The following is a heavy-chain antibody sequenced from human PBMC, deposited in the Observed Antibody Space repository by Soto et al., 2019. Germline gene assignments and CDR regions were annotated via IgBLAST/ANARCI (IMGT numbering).Heavy chain of an antibody. J-gene: IGHJ6*02. Sequence: ASVKVSCKTAGYTFTSYDINWVRQATGQGLEWMGWMNPNSGNTGYAQKFQGRVTMTRNTSISTAYMELSSLRSEDTAVYYCARVVGIVVVPAAIYYYYGMDVWGQGTTVTVSS. CDR2: MNPNSGNT. CDR1: GYTFTSYD. V-gene: IGHV1-8*01. CDR3: ARVVGIVVVPAAIYYYYGMDV. D-gene: IGHD2-2*01.